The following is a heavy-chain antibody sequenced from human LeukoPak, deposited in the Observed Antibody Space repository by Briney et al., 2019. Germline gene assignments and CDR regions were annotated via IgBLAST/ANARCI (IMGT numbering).Heavy chain of an antibody. CDR3: ARVRSETSCYYY. CDR1: GFTFSSYS. CDR2: ISSSSSYI. Sequence: GGSLRLSCAASGFTFSSYSMNWVRQAPGKGLEWVSSISSSSSYIYYADSVKGRFTISRDNAKNSLYLQMNSLRAEDTAVYYCARVRSETSCYYYWGQGTLVTVSS. J-gene: IGHJ4*02. V-gene: IGHV3-21*01. D-gene: IGHD2-2*01.